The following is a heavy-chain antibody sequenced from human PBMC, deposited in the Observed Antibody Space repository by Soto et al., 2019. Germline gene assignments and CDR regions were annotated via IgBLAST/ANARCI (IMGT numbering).Heavy chain of an antibody. Sequence: PGGSLRLSCAASGFTFSSYSMNWVRQAPGKGLEWVSSISSSSSYIYYADSVKGRFTISRDNAKNSLYLQMNSLRAEDTAVYYCASSSIAARAFDYWGQGTLVTVSS. D-gene: IGHD6-6*01. CDR2: ISSSSSYI. V-gene: IGHV3-21*01. CDR3: ASSSIAARAFDY. J-gene: IGHJ4*02. CDR1: GFTFSSYS.